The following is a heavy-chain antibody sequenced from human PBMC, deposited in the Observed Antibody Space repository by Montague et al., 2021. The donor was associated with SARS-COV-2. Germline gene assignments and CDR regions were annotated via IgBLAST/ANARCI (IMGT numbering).Heavy chain of an antibody. CDR3: AREGTPIEMATIEYYGMDD. CDR1: GGSISSSSYY. D-gene: IGHD5-24*01. V-gene: IGHV4-39*07. J-gene: IGHJ6*02. CDR2: IYYSGST. Sequence: SETLSLTCTVSGGSISSSSYYWGWIRQPPGKGLEWIGSIYYSGSTYYNPSLKSRVTISVDTSKNQFSLKLSSVTAADTAVCYCAREGTPIEMATIEYYGMDDWGQGTLVTVSS.